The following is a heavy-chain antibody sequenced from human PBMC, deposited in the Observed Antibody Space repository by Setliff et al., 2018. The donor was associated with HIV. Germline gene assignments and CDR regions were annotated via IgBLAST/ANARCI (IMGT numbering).Heavy chain of an antibody. J-gene: IGHJ4*02. V-gene: IGHV4-59*11. CDR2: MYYSGST. D-gene: IGHD3-22*01. CDR3: AREVDYYDSSRYLLLYYFDS. CDR1: GGSISSHY. Sequence: PSETLSLTCAVDGGSISSHYWSWIRQPPGKGLEWIGNMYYSGSTNHNPSLKSRVTISVDRSQNHFSLKLSSVTAADTAVYYCAREVDYYDSSRYLLLYYFDSWGQGTLVTVSS.